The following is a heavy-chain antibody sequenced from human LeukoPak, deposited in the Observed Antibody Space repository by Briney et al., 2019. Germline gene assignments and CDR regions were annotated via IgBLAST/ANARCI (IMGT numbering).Heavy chain of an antibody. Sequence: PGGSLRLSCAASGFTFSSYAMNWVRQAPGKGLEWGSAVSGTGGSTHYADSVRGRFTISRDNSKNTLYLQMKSLRAEDTAVYYCAKDPQNYYGSGEHFDHWGQGTLVTVSS. CDR2: VSGTGGST. V-gene: IGHV3-23*01. J-gene: IGHJ4*02. D-gene: IGHD3-10*01. CDR3: AKDPQNYYGSGEHFDH. CDR1: GFTFSSYA.